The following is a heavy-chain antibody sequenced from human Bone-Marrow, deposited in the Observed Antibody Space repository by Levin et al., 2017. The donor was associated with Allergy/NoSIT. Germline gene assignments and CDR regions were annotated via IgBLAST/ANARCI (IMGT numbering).Heavy chain of an antibody. Sequence: ASVKVSCKPSGYTFTNYGMSWVRQAPGQGLQWVGWISTSNGNTQYAKNFQGRVTLTIDTSTNTVFMEARRLKSDDTAVYYCARDDYGDYRPFDYWGQGTLVTVSS. CDR1: GYTFTNYG. J-gene: IGHJ4*02. CDR3: ARDDYGDYRPFDY. D-gene: IGHD4-17*01. V-gene: IGHV1-18*01. CDR2: ISTSNGNT.